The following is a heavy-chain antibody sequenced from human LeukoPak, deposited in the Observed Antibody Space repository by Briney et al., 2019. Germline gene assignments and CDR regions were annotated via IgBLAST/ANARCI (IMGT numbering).Heavy chain of an antibody. CDR3: ARGAAAGSSVLYNWFDP. Sequence: GASVKVSCKASGYTFTGYYMHWVRQAPGQGLEWMGWINPNSGGTNYAQKFQGRVTMTRDTSISTAYMELSRLRSDDTAVYYCARGAAAGSSVLYNWFDPWGQGTLVTVSS. J-gene: IGHJ5*02. D-gene: IGHD6-13*01. V-gene: IGHV1-2*02. CDR1: GYTFTGYY. CDR2: INPNSGGT.